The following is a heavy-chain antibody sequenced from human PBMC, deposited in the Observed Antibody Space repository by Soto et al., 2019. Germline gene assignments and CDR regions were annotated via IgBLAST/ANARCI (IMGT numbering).Heavy chain of an antibody. D-gene: IGHD6-13*01. Sequence: GGSLRLSCAASGFTFSSYAMSWVRQAPGKGLEWVSAISGSGGSTYYADSVKGRFTISRDNSKNTLYLQMNSLRGEDTAVYYCAKDQAGIAAARTGWFDPWGQGTLVTVSS. V-gene: IGHV3-23*01. CDR3: AKDQAGIAAARTGWFDP. CDR2: ISGSGGST. CDR1: GFTFSSYA. J-gene: IGHJ5*02.